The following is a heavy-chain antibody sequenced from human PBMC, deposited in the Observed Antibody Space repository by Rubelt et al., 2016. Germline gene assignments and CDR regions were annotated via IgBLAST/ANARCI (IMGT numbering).Heavy chain of an antibody. CDR3: ASEGDSGSYYPR. J-gene: IGHJ4*02. CDR2: ISNDAGST. V-gene: IGHV3-23*04. D-gene: IGHD1-26*01. CDR1: GFTLSSHS. Sequence: EVQLVESGGGLAQPGGSLRLSCAVSGFTLSSHSMNWVRQAPGKGLEWVSAISNDAGSTFYADSVKGRFTISRDNSKNTLSLQMNSLRAEDTAEYYCASEGDSGSYYPRWGQGTLVTVSS.